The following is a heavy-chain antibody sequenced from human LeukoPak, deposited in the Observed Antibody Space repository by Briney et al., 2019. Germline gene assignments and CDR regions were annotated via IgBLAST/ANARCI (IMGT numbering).Heavy chain of an antibody. CDR2: ISYDGSSK. CDR3: ARARSSYGYGDAFDI. J-gene: IGHJ3*02. V-gene: IGHV3-30*03. CDR1: GLTFSDYY. Sequence: GGSLRLSCAASGLTFSDYYMSWVRQAPGKGLEGVAVISYDGSSKYYADSVKGRFTISRDNSKNTLYLQMNSLRAEDTAVYYCARARSSYGYGDAFDIWGQGTMVTVSS. D-gene: IGHD5-18*01.